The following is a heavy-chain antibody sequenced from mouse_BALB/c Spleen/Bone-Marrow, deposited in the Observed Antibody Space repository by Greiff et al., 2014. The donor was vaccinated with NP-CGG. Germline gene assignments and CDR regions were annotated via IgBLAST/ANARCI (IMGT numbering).Heavy chain of an antibody. Sequence: EVQRVESGPELVKPGASVKISCKASGYSFTGYTMNWVKQSHGKNLEWIGLINPYNGGTSYNQKFKGRAALTVDKSSSTAYVELLSLTSEDSAVYYCAGSGLYYGNYLYAMDFWGQGTSVTVSS. CDR2: INPYNGGT. CDR1: GYSFTGYT. V-gene: IGHV1-18*01. D-gene: IGHD2-1*01. CDR3: AGSGLYYGNYLYAMDF. J-gene: IGHJ4*01.